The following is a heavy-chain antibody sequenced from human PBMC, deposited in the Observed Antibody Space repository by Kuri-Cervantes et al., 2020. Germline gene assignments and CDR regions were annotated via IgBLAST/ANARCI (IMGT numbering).Heavy chain of an antibody. J-gene: IGHJ4*02. CDR3: AKGGIAVAGIDY. V-gene: IGHV3-7*01. CDR1: GFTFRNFW. Sequence: GGSLRLSCAASGFTFRNFWMGWVRQAPGKGLEWVANIKVDGSEEYYVDSVKGRFTISRDNAKNSLYLQMNSLRAEDTAVYYCAKGGIAVAGIDYWGQGTLVTVSS. D-gene: IGHD6-19*01. CDR2: IKVDGSEE.